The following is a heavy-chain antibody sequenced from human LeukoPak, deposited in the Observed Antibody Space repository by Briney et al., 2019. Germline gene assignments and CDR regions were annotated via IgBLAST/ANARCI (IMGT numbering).Heavy chain of an antibody. V-gene: IGHV3-66*02. J-gene: IGHJ4*02. CDR3: VRVRSSSWYFDL. CDR2: LFGSGRT. Sequence: GGSLRLSCAASGFTVGSNYMNWVRQAPGKGLEWVSILFGSGRTYYADSVKGRFTISRDNSKNTLFLQMNNLTTNDTASYYCVRVRSSSWYFDLWGQGTLVTVAS. CDR1: GFTVGSNY. D-gene: IGHD6-13*01.